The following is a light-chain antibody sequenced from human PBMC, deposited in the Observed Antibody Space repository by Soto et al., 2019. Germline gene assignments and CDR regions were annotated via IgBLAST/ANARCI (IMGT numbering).Light chain of an antibody. Sequence: DIQMTQSPSSVSASVGDRVTITCRASQDITRWLAWYQQKPGKAPKLLIYATSSLQSGVPSRFSGSGSGTDFTRTISSLQPEDFATYYCQQANSFPHTLGGGTRVEIK. CDR2: ATS. J-gene: IGKJ4*01. CDR1: QDITRW. CDR3: QQANSFPHT. V-gene: IGKV1-12*01.